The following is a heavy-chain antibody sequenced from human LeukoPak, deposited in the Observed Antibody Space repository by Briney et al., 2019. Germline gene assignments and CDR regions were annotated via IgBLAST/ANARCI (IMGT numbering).Heavy chain of an antibody. CDR3: TSYPYVWGRSQAPFDY. CDR1: GFTFTNAW. J-gene: IGHJ4*02. Sequence: GGSLRLSCAASGFTFTNAWTSWVRQAPGKGPEWVGRIKSKTDGGTTDYAAPVKGRFTISRDDSNNTLFLQINSLKSEDTSLYYCTSYPYVWGRSQAPFDYGGKGILVTVS. D-gene: IGHD3-16*01. V-gene: IGHV3-15*01. CDR2: IKSKTDGGTT.